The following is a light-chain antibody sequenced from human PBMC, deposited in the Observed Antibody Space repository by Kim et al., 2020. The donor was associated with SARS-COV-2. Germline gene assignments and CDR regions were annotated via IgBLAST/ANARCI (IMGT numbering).Light chain of an antibody. CDR2: FDN. Sequence: APGTTATITCGGNNIGSKSVHWYQQKPGQAPVLFIYFDNVRPSGIPERFSGSNYGTTATLTISRVEAGDEADYYCQVWDSRGAQYVFGSGTKVTVL. J-gene: IGLJ1*01. V-gene: IGLV3-21*04. CDR1: NIGSKS. CDR3: QVWDSRGAQYV.